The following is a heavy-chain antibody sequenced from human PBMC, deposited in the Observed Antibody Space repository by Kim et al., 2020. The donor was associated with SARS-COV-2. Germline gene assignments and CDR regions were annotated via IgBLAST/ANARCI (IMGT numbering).Heavy chain of an antibody. J-gene: IGHJ6*02. CDR1: GYTFTSYY. CDR3: ARAARGITIFGVVILNYYGMDV. V-gene: IGHV1-46*01. Sequence: ASVKVSCKASGYTFTSYYMHWVRQAPGQGLEWMGIINPSGGSTSYAQKFQGRVTMTRDTSTSTVYMELSSLRSEDTAVYYCARAARGITIFGVVILNYYGMDVWGQGTTVTVSS. D-gene: IGHD3-3*01. CDR2: INPSGGST.